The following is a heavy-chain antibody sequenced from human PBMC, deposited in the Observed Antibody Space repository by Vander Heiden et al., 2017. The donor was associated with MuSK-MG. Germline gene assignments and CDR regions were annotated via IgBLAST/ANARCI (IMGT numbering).Heavy chain of an antibody. CDR1: GGSFSGYY. V-gene: IGHV4-34*01. CDR2: INQSGST. J-gene: IGHJ6*03. CDR3: ARGPRDYYYYYYKDV. Sequence: QVQLQQWGAGLLKPSETLSLTCAVYGGSFSGYYWSWIRQPPGKGLEWIGEINQSGSTHYNPSLKGRVTISVDTSKNQFSLKLSPVTAADTAVYYCARGPRDYYYYYYKDVWGKGTTVTVSS.